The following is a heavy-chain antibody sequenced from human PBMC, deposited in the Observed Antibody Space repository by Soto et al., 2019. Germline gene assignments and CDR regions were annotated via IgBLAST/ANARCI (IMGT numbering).Heavy chain of an antibody. V-gene: IGHV3-23*01. J-gene: IGHJ4*02. CDR3: AKGPLGYYDSSGY. Sequence: LRLSCAASGFTFSSYAMSWVRQAPGKGLDWVSTISGGGGSTYYADSVKGRFTISRDNSKNTLYLQMNSLRAEDTAVYYCAKGPLGYYDSSGYWGQGNLVTVSS. CDR2: ISGGGGST. D-gene: IGHD3-22*01. CDR1: GFTFSSYA.